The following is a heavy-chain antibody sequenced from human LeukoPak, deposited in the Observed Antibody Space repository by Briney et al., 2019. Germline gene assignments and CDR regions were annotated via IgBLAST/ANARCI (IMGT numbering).Heavy chain of an antibody. V-gene: IGHV3-33*01. CDR3: ARISCTSCSAMYYMDV. J-gene: IGHJ6*03. D-gene: IGHD2-2*01. Sequence: GGSLRLSCAASGFTFSTYGMHWVRQAPGKGLEWVAAIWYHGSETSYADPVKGRFTISRDNSKYTLYLQMNGLRAEDTAVYYCARISCTSCSAMYYMDVWGKGTTVTVSS. CDR2: IWYHGSET. CDR1: GFTFSTYG.